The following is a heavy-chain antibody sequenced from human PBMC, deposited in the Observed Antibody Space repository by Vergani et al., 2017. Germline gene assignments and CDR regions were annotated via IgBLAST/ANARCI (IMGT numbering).Heavy chain of an antibody. CDR2: ISGSGGST. D-gene: IGHD6-19*01. J-gene: IGHJ4*02. CDR3: AKAPAVAGTLDY. Sequence: EVQLLESGGGLVQPGGSLRLSCAASAFTFSSYAMSWVRQAPGKGLEWVSAISGSGGSTYYADSVKGRFTISRDNSKNTLYLQMNSLRAEDTAVYYCAKAPAVAGTLDYWGQGTLVTVSS. V-gene: IGHV3-23*01. CDR1: AFTFSSYA.